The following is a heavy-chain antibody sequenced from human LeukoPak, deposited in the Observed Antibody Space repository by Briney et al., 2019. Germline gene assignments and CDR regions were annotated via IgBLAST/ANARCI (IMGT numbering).Heavy chain of an antibody. CDR1: GFTLSSYW. J-gene: IGHJ4*02. CDR3: AKDRSSWYAGLDY. CDR2: ISGSGGNT. V-gene: IGHV3-23*01. Sequence: PGGSLRLSCAASGFTLSSYWMSWVRQAPGTGLEWVAGISGSGGNTYYADFVKGRFTISRDNSKNTLYLQMNSLRAEDTALYYCAKDRSSWYAGLDYWGQGTLVTVSS. D-gene: IGHD6-13*01.